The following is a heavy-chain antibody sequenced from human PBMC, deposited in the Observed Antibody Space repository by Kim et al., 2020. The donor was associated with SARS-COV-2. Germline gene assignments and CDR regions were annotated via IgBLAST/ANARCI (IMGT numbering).Heavy chain of an antibody. J-gene: IGHJ3*02. Sequence: GGSLRLSCADSGFTFSSYWMSWVRQAPGKVLEWVANIKEDGSEKYYVDSVKGRFTISRDNAKNSVYLQMNILRAEDTAVYFCVRDGYSGYDRAFDIWGQGTMVTVS. CDR3: VRDGYSGYDRAFDI. D-gene: IGHD5-12*01. V-gene: IGHV3-7*01. CDR2: IKEDGSEK. CDR1: GFTFSSYW.